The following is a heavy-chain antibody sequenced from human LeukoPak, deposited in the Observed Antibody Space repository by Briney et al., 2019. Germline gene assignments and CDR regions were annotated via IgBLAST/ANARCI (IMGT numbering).Heavy chain of an antibody. J-gene: IGHJ3*02. Sequence: ASVMVSCKASGYTFTSYYMHWVRQAPGQGLEWMGIINPSGGSTSYAQKFQGRVTMTRDTSTSTVYMELSSLRSEDTAVYYCAREELGLGAFDIWGQGTMVTVSS. CDR3: AREELGLGAFDI. CDR2: INPSGGST. CDR1: GYTFTSYY. V-gene: IGHV1-46*01. D-gene: IGHD7-27*01.